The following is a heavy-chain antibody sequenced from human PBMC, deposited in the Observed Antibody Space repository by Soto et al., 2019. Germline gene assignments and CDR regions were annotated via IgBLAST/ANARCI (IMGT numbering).Heavy chain of an antibody. CDR1: GFTFNSYS. Sequence: PVGSLRLSCAASGFTFNSYSMNWVRQAPGKGLEWVSSISSSSTFIYDADSVKGRFSISRDNAKNSLFLQMNSLRAEDTAVYFCARGRPTDYSYYGMDVWGQGTTVTVSS. J-gene: IGHJ6*02. CDR2: ISSSSTFI. V-gene: IGHV3-21*01. CDR3: ARGRPTDYSYYGMDV.